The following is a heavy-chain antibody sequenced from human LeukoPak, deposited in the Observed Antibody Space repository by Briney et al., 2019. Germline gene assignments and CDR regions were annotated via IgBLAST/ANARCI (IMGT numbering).Heavy chain of an antibody. CDR3: ASSSWYGNWFDP. J-gene: IGHJ5*02. Sequence: SETLSLTCTVSGGSISSYYWSWIRQPPGKGLGWIGYIYYTGSTNYYPSLKSRVTISVDTSKNQFSLKLSSVTAADTAVYYCASSSWYGNWFDPWGQGTLVTVSS. V-gene: IGHV4-59*01. D-gene: IGHD6-13*01. CDR2: IYYTGST. CDR1: GGSISSYY.